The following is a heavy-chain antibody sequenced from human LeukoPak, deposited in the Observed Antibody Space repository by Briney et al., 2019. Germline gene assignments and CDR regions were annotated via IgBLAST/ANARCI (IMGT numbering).Heavy chain of an antibody. CDR2: IYENGRT. D-gene: IGHD1-26*01. Sequence: SETLSLTCTVSGGSIGNFFWSWIRQSPGEGLEWIGFIYENGRTSYNPSLKSRVTISVDMSKNQFSLRLTSMTAADTAVYYCARDWELGHWGRGVLVTVTS. CDR1: GGSIGNFF. V-gene: IGHV4-59*01. J-gene: IGHJ4*02. CDR3: ARDWELGH.